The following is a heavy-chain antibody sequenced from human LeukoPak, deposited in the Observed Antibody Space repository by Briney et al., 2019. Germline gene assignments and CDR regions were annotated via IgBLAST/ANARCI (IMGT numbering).Heavy chain of an antibody. Sequence: QPGRSLRLSCTASGFTFDDYAMHWVRQVPGKGLEWVSGISWNSGRTDYADSVKGRFTISRDNAKNSLYLQMNSVRAEDMALYYCAKGMGNSSTGAFDIWGQGTMVSVSS. CDR3: AKGMGNSSTGAFDI. J-gene: IGHJ3*02. V-gene: IGHV3-9*03. CDR2: ISWNSGRT. D-gene: IGHD6-19*01. CDR1: GFTFDDYA.